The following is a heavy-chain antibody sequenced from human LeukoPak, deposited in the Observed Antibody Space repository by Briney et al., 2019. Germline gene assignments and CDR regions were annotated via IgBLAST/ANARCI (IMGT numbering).Heavy chain of an antibody. D-gene: IGHD1-26*01. CDR3: AKDCREGELVFGY. CDR2: ISGSGGST. V-gene: IGHV3-23*01. Sequence: GGSLRLSCTASGFTFSSYSMTWVRQAPGKGLEWVSAISGSGGSTYYADSVKGRFTISRDNSKNTLYLQMNSLRAEDTAVYYCAKDCREGELVFGYWGQGTLVTVSS. J-gene: IGHJ4*02. CDR1: GFTFSSYS.